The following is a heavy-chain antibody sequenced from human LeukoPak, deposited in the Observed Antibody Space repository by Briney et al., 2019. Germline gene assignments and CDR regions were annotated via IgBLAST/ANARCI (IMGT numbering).Heavy chain of an antibody. D-gene: IGHD2-2*01. CDR1: GDSISSYS. CDR3: ARTEAFCSDTSCSNWFDP. V-gene: IGHV4-59*01. CDR2: IYSSGST. Sequence: SETLSLTCTVSGDSISSYSWTWIRQPPGMGLEWIGYIYSSGSTNYNPSLKSRVTISVDTSKNQFSLKLSSVTAADTAVYYCARTEAFCSDTSCSNWFDPWGQGTLVTVSS. J-gene: IGHJ5*02.